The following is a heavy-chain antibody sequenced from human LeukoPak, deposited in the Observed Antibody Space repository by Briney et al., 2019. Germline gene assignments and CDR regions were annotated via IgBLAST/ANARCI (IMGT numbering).Heavy chain of an antibody. J-gene: IGHJ5*02. CDR3: ARGAAVAVADFWSS. CDR1: GFSFSSYS. V-gene: IGHV3-48*02. D-gene: IGHD6-19*01. Sequence: KSRGSLRLSCAASGFSFSSYSMNWVRQAPGKGLEWVSYITSGSTTIYYADSVKGRFTISRDNAKNSVYLQMNSLRDEDTAVYYCARGAAVAVADFWSSWGQGTLVTVSS. CDR2: ITSGSTTI.